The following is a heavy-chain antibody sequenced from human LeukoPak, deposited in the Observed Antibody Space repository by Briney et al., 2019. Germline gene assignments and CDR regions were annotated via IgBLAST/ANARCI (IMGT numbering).Heavy chain of an antibody. CDR3: ARGYGATIPPDY. Sequence: GGSLRLSCAASGFTFSSYAMSWVRQAPGKGLEWVSAISGSGGADSVKGRFTISRDNPKNTLYLQMNSLRAEDTAVYYCARGYGATIPPDYWGQGTLVTVSS. V-gene: IGHV3-23*01. CDR1: GFTFSSYA. D-gene: IGHD5-24*01. CDR2: ISGSGG. J-gene: IGHJ4*02.